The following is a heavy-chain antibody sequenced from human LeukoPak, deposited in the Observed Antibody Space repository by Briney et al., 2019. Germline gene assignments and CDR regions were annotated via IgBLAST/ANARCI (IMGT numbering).Heavy chain of an antibody. CDR1: GYTFTGYY. CDR2: INPNSGGT. CDR3: ARGLGWFGELLWYDY. D-gene: IGHD3-10*01. J-gene: IGHJ4*02. V-gene: IGHV1-2*02. Sequence: ASVKVSCKASGYTFTGYYMHWVRQAPGQGLEWMGWINPNSGGTNYAQKFQGRVTMTRDTSTSTVYMELSSLRSEDTAVYYCARGLGWFGELLWYDYWGQGTLVTVSS.